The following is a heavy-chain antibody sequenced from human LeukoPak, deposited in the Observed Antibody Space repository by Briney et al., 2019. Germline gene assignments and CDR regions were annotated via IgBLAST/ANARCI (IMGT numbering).Heavy chain of an antibody. J-gene: IGHJ4*02. D-gene: IGHD1-1*01. Sequence: PGRSLRLSCAASGFTFSSYAMHWVRQAPGKGLEWVAVISYDGSNKYYADSVKGRFTISRDNSKNTLYLQMNSLRVEDTALYYCAKVHGVPYWGQGTLVTVSS. CDR3: AKVHGVPY. V-gene: IGHV3-30*04. CDR2: ISYDGSNK. CDR1: GFTFSSYA.